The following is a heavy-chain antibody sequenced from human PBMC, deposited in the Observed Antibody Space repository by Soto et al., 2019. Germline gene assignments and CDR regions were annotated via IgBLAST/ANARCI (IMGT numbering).Heavy chain of an antibody. CDR3: ARRASAGRGWDV. CDR1: GFTFSSYW. CDR2: IKQDGSEK. V-gene: IGHV3-7*01. D-gene: IGHD6-13*01. Sequence: EVQLVESGGGLVQPGGSLRLSCAASGFTFSSYWMSWVHQAPVKGLEWVGNIKQDGSEKNYVDFVKGRFTISRDNAKNSLYLQMNSLRAEDTAVYYCARRASAGRGWDVWGQGTTVVVSS. J-gene: IGHJ6*02.